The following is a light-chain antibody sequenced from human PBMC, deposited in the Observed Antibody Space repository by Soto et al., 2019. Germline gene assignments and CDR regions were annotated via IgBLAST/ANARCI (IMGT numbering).Light chain of an antibody. CDR3: QQSYTRPT. J-gene: IGKJ5*01. V-gene: IGKV1-39*01. CDR2: AAS. Sequence: DIRMTQSPSSLSASVGDRVTLTCRASETISNYLNWYKQKPGTAPDLLIDAASSLQKGVPSRFSGSGSGTDFTLTITSVQPEDSATYYCQQSYTRPTFGQGTRLEIK. CDR1: ETISNY.